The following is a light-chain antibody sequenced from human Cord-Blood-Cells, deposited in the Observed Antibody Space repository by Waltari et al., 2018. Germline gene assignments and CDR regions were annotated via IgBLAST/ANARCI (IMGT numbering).Light chain of an antibody. CDR2: LGS. J-gene: IGKJ1*01. CDR3: MQALQTPRT. Sequence: DIVMTQSPLSLPVTPGEPASISCRSSQSLLHSNGYNYLDWYLQKPGQSPQLLIYLGSNRASGVPDMFSGSGSGTDFTLKISRVEAEDVGVYYCMQALQTPRTCGQVTKVEIK. CDR1: QSLLHSNGYNY. V-gene: IGKV2-28*01.